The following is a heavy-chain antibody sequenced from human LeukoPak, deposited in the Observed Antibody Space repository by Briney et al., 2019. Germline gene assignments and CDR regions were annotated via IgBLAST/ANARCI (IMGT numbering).Heavy chain of an antibody. V-gene: IGHV3-21*01. J-gene: IGHJ6*03. D-gene: IGHD3-10*01. CDR2: VTSSGRYI. CDR3: ARVSKPGWFDYYYMDV. Sequence: GGSPRLSCAASGFTFSDYSMNWVRQAPGKGLEWISSVTSSGRYIYYADSVKGRFSISRDNAEKSLYLQMNSLRAEDTAVYYCARVSKPGWFDYYYMDVWGKGTTVIVSS. CDR1: GFTFSDYS.